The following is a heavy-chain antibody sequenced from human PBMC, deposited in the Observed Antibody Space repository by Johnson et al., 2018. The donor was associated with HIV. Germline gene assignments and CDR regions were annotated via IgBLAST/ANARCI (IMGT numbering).Heavy chain of an antibody. CDR3: ARGRITMVQGVIFGAFDI. CDR2: IYSGGST. J-gene: IGHJ3*02. Sequence: MQLVESGGGLVQPGGSLRLSCAASGFTVSSNYMSWVRQAPGKGLEWVSVIYSGGSTYYADSVKGRLTISRDSSKNTLYLEMNSLRAEDTAVYYCARGRITMVQGVIFGAFDIWGQGTMVTVSS. CDR1: GFTVSSNY. V-gene: IGHV3-66*02. D-gene: IGHD3-10*01.